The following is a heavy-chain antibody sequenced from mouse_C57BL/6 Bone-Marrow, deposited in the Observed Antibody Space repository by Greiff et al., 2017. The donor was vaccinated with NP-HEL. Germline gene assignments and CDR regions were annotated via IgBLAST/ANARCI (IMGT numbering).Heavy chain of an antibody. V-gene: IGHV1-39*01. CDR2: INPNYGTT. CDR1: GYSFTDYN. CDR3: ADRHYYGSSHWYFDV. J-gene: IGHJ1*03. Sequence: EVQLVESGPELVKPGASVKISCKASGYSFTDYNMNWVKQSNGKSLEWIGVINPNYGTTSYNQKFKGKATLTVDQSSSTAYMQLNSLTSEDSAVYYCADRHYYGSSHWYFDVWGTGTTVTVSS. D-gene: IGHD1-1*01.